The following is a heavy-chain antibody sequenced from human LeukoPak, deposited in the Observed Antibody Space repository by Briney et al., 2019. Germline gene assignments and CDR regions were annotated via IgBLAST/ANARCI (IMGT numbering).Heavy chain of an antibody. CDR1: GYSISSGYH. CDR2: IYHSGST. Sequence: PSETLSLTCTVSGYSISSGYHWGWIRQPPGQGLEWIGSIYHSGSTYYNPSLKSRVTISVDTSKNQFSLKLSSVTAADTAVYYCARDGLWIQNAFDIWGQGTMVTVSS. CDR3: ARDGLWIQNAFDI. J-gene: IGHJ3*02. V-gene: IGHV4-38-2*02. D-gene: IGHD5-18*01.